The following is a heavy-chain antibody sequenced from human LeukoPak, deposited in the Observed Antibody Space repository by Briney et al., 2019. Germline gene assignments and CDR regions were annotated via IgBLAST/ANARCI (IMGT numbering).Heavy chain of an antibody. CDR2: IKQDGSEK. CDR1: RFTFSSYY. D-gene: IGHD4-17*01. Sequence: GGSLRLSCAASRFTFSSYYMSWVRQAPGKGLEWVANIKQDGSEKYYVDSVKGRFTISRDNAKNSLYLQMNSLRAEDTAVYYCARVGYYGDYDVDYWGQGTLVTVSS. CDR3: ARVGYYGDYDVDY. V-gene: IGHV3-7*01. J-gene: IGHJ4*02.